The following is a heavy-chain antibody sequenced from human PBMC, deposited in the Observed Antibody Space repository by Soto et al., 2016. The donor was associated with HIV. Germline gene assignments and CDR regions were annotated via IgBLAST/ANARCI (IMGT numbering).Heavy chain of an antibody. Sequence: EVQLVESGGGLVQPGGSLKLSCAASGFTFSGSAMHWVRQASGKGLEWVGRIRSKANSYATAYAASVKGRFTISRDDSKNTAYLQMNSLKTEDTAVYYCTSAAGITEAFDPWGQGTLVTVSS. D-gene: IGHD3-10*01. J-gene: IGHJ5*02. V-gene: IGHV3-73*01. CDR1: GFTFSGSA. CDR3: TSAAGITEAFDP. CDR2: IRSKANSYAT.